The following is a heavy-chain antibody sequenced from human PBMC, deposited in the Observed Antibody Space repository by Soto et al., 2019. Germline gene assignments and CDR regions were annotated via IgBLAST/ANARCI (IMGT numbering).Heavy chain of an antibody. V-gene: IGHV4-4*07. J-gene: IGHJ4*02. CDR2: LYNDERT. CDR3: AREPIAHSYCES. CDR1: GDSVSSHY. Sequence: SETLSLTCTVSGDSVSSHYWSWIRQPAGKGLEWLGRLYNDERTNYNPSLKSRVTMSMDTSKNQFSLKLTSVTAADSAVYFCAREPIAHSYCESWGQGMLFIGSS. D-gene: IGHD2-21*01.